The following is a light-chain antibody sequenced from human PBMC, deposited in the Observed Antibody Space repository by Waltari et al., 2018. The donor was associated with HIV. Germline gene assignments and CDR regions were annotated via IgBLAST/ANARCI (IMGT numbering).Light chain of an antibody. CDR2: RND. V-gene: IGLV1-47*01. CDR1: VSHSGSKN. Sequence: QSALTQPAAASGIPGQWVTISCSGSVSHSGSKNVYLYQPVPGTAPKILMYRNDQRPSGVPDRFSGSKSGTSASLAISGLRSEDEADYYCVVWDDSLSGVVFGGGTKLTVL. J-gene: IGLJ2*01. CDR3: VVWDDSLSGVV.